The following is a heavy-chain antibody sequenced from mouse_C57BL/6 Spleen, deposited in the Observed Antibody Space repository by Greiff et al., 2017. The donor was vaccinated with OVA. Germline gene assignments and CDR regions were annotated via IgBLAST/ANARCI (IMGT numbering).Heavy chain of an antibody. CDR1: GFTFSSYA. Sequence: EVKVVESGGGLVKPGGSLKLSCAASGFTFSSYAMSWVRQTPEKGLEWVATISDGGSYTYYPDNVKGRFTISRDNAKNNLYLQMSHLKSEDTAMYYCARDGFYDYDVGFAYWGQGTLVTVSA. D-gene: IGHD2-4*01. CDR3: ARDGFYDYDVGFAY. V-gene: IGHV5-4*01. CDR2: ISDGGSYT. J-gene: IGHJ3*01.